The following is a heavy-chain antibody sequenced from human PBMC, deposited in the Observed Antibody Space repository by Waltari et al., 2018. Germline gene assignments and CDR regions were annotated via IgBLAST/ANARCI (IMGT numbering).Heavy chain of an antibody. CDR3: ARVVARD. CDR2: ISSSGSTI. V-gene: IGHV3-48*02. Sequence: VQLVESGGGLVQPGGSLRLSCAASGFSLSSYSMNWVRQAPGRGLEWVSYISSSGSTIYYADSVKGRFTISGDSAKNSLYLQMNSLRDEDTAVYYCARVVARDWGQGTLVTVSS. CDR1: GFSLSSYS. J-gene: IGHJ4*02.